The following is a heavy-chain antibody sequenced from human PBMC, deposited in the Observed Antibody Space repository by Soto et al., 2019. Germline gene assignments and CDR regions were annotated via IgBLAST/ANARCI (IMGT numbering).Heavy chain of an antibody. D-gene: IGHD3-16*01. V-gene: IGHV3-23*01. J-gene: IGHJ4*02. CDR3: AKDGGGTYRREDY. Sequence: EVQLWESGGGLVQPGGSLRISCAASGFTFRSYGMSWVRQAPGRGLEWVSSISSSGDITYYADSVKGRFTISRDNSKNTLYLQMISLRAEDTALYYCAKDGGGTYRREDYWGQGTQVTVSS. CDR2: ISSSGDIT. CDR1: GFTFRSYG.